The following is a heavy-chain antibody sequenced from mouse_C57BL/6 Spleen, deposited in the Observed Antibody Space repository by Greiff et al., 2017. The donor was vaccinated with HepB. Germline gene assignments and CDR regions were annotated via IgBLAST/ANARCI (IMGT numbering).Heavy chain of an antibody. D-gene: IGHD1-1*01. J-gene: IGHJ4*01. CDR1: GYTFTDYE. V-gene: IGHV1-15*01. Sequence: QVQLQQSGAELVRPGASVTLSCKASGYTFTDYEMHWVKQTPVHGLEWIGAIDPETGGTAYNQKFQGKAILTADKSSSTAYMELRSLTSEDSAVYYCTRPYYGSPMDYWGQGTSVTVSS. CDR2: IDPETGGT. CDR3: TRPYYGSPMDY.